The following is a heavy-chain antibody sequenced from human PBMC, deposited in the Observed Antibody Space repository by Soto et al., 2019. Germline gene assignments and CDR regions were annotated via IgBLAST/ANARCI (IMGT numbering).Heavy chain of an antibody. Sequence: SVNVSCKAPGGTFSSYAISWVRQAPGQGLEWMGGIIPIFGTANYAQKFQGRVTITADESTSTGYMELSSLRSEGTAVYYCARSQGGSSSLDIYYYYYYGMDVWG. CDR1: GGTFSSYA. V-gene: IGHV1-69*13. CDR2: IIPIFGTA. D-gene: IGHD2-15*01. J-gene: IGHJ6*02. CDR3: ARSQGGSSSLDIYYYYYYGMDV.